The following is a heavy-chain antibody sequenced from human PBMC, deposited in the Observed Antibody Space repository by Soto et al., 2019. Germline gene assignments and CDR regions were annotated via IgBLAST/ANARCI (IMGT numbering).Heavy chain of an antibody. Sequence: PGGSLRLSCAASGFTFSSYAMSWVRQAPGKGLEWVSAISGSGGSTYYADSVKGRFTISRDNSKNTLYLQMSSLRAEGTAVYYCASPEFGVVMSYYYGMDVWGQGTTVTVSS. CDR2: ISGSGGST. CDR1: GFTFSSYA. V-gene: IGHV3-23*01. D-gene: IGHD3-3*01. J-gene: IGHJ6*02. CDR3: ASPEFGVVMSYYYGMDV.